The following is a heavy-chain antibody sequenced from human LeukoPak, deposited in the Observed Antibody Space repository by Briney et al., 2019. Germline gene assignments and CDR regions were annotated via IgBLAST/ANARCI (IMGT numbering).Heavy chain of an antibody. J-gene: IGHJ4*02. Sequence: GGSLRLSCAASGFTFINACMTWVRQAPGKGLEWVGRIKSKTDGGPTAYAAPVKGRFTISRDDSKNKLYLQINSLKTADIAVYYWTLTMIVVALDKGGQGTLLTVSS. V-gene: IGHV3-15*01. CDR3: TLTMIVVALDK. CDR2: IKSKTDGGPT. CDR1: GFTFINAC. D-gene: IGHD3-22*01.